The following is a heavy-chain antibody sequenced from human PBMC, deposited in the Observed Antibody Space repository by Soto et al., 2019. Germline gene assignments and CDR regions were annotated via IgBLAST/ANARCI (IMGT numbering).Heavy chain of an antibody. V-gene: IGHV1-69*01. CDR1: GGTFTSYA. CDR2: IIPIFGTA. J-gene: IGHJ4*02. D-gene: IGHD2-2*02. Sequence: QVQLVQSGAEVKKPGSSVKVSCKASGGTFTSYAISWVRQAPGQGLEWMGGIIPIFGTANYAQKFQGRVTITADESTSTAYKELGSLRSEDTAVYYCTRDGRYMSPIHYFDYWGQGTLVTVSS. CDR3: TRDGRYMSPIHYFDY.